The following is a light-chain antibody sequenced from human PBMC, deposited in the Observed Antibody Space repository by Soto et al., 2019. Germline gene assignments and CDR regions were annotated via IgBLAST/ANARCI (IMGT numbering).Light chain of an antibody. J-gene: IGKJ4*01. CDR1: QTSSSW. Sequence: DIQMTQSPSTLSGSVVARVTISGRASQTSSSWVDGDQQKPGTAPKILVYDASTLETGGPSMFSGSGSGAEFTLTISSLQPDDFATYYCQQYDKFTRTFGGGTKVDIK. CDR3: QQYDKFTRT. V-gene: IGKV1-5*01. CDR2: DAS.